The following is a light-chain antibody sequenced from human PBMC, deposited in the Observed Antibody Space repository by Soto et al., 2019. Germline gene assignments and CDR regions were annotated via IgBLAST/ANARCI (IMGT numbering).Light chain of an antibody. CDR3: QQYNSHLLS. J-gene: IGKJ4*01. CDR2: DAS. CDR1: QNVNKF. Sequence: DIQMTQSPSILSASVGDRVTITCRASQNVNKFLAWYQQKAGEVPKLLINDASNLEPGVPSRFSGSGSGAEFTLTISSLQPDDFATYYCQQYNSHLLSFGGGTRVEIK. V-gene: IGKV1-5*01.